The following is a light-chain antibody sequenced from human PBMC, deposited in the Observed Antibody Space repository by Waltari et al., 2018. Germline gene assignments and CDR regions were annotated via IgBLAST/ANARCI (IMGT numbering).Light chain of an antibody. V-gene: IGKV3-15*01. J-gene: IGKJ2*01. Sequence: EIVMTQSPATLSVSPGERATLSCRASQSVSSNLAWYQQNPGQAPRLLIYGASTRATGIPARFSGSGSGTEFTLIISSMQSEDFAVYYCQQYNNWPPYTFGQGTKLEIK. CDR1: QSVSSN. CDR3: QQYNNWPPYT. CDR2: GAS.